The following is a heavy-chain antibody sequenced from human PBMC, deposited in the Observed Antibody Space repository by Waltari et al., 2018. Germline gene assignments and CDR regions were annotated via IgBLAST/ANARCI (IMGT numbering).Heavy chain of an antibody. CDR1: GFPVSRNS. D-gene: IGHD5-12*01. CDR2: IYSGGST. J-gene: IGHJ4*02. V-gene: IGHV3-53*01. CDR3: AKEGGGYLPY. Sequence: EVQLVESGGGLIQPGGSLGLSFAAPGFPVSRNSMRWVRQAPGKGLEWVSVIYSGGSTYYADSVKGRFTISRDNSKNTPYLQMNSLRAEDTAVYYCAKEGGGYLPYWGQGTLVTVSS.